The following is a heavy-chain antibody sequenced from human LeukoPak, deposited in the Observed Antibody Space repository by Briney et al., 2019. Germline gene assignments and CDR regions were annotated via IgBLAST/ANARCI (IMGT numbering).Heavy chain of an antibody. V-gene: IGHV1-8*03. CDR3: ARVYAQRYYYYMDV. Sequence: ASVKVSCKASGYTFTSYDINWVRQATGQGLEWMGWMNPNSGNTGYAQKFQGRVTITRNTSISTAYMELSSLRSEDTAVYYCARVYAQRYYYYMDVWGKGTTVTVSS. CDR1: GYTFTSYD. D-gene: IGHD3-16*01. J-gene: IGHJ6*03. CDR2: MNPNSGNT.